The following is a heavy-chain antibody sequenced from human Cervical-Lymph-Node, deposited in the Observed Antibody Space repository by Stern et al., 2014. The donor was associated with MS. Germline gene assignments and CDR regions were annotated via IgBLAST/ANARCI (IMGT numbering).Heavy chain of an antibody. CDR3: AREEIEPLFYLEY. Sequence: QVQLQESGPGLVKPSETLSLTCTVSGGSLSHFYWTWIRQPPGKGLECIGSPSSATPIYNPSLKSRVTFPLAPSKAHFSLKLPSVTAADTAVYYCAREEIEPLFYLEYWGQGILGTVSS. J-gene: IGHJ4*02. CDR1: GGSLSHFY. CDR2: PSSATP. D-gene: IGHD3-22*01. V-gene: IGHV4-4*08.